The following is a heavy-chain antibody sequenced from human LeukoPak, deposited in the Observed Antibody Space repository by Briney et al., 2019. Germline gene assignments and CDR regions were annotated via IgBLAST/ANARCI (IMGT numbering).Heavy chain of an antibody. D-gene: IGHD3-10*01. CDR1: GFTFSSYA. CDR2: ISYDGSNK. CDR3: ARPMGSSNAFDI. V-gene: IGHV3-30-3*01. J-gene: IGHJ3*02. Sequence: GGSLRLSCAASGFTFSSYAMHWVRQAPGKGLEWVAVISYDGSNKYYADSVKGRFTISRDNSKNTLYLQMNSLRAEDAAVYYCARPMGSSNAFDIWGQGTMVTVSS.